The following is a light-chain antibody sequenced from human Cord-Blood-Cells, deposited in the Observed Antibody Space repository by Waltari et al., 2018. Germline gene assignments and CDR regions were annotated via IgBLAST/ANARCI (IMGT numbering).Light chain of an antibody. Sequence: QSVLTQPPSASGTPGPRVTISCSGSSSNIGSNTVNWYQQLPGTAPKLLIYSNNQRPSGVRDRFSGSQPGASAALAISGLQSDDEADYYCAAWYDSLNGPVFGGGTKLTVL. CDR1: SSNIGSNT. CDR3: AAWYDSLNGPV. CDR2: SNN. J-gene: IGLJ3*02. V-gene: IGLV1-44*01.